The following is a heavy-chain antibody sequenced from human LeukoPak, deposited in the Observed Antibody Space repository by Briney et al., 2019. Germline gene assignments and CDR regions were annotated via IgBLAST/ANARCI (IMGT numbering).Heavy chain of an antibody. CDR1: GFTFDDYA. D-gene: IGHD3-10*01. J-gene: IGHJ4*02. CDR3: AKDPRPDYYGSGSYYPYYFDY. Sequence: PGRSLRLSCAASGFTFDDYAMHWVRQAPGKGLEWVSGISWNSGSIGYADSMKGRFTISRDNAKNSLYLQMNSLRAEDTALYYCAKDPRPDYYGSGSYYPYYFDYWGQGSLVTVSS. CDR2: ISWNSGSI. V-gene: IGHV3-9*01.